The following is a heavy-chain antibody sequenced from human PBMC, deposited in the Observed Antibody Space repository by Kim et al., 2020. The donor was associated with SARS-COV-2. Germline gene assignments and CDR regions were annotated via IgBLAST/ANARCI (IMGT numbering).Heavy chain of an antibody. J-gene: IGHJ4*02. Sequence: TAYAASVKGRFTISRDDSKNTAYLQMNSLKTEDTAVYYCTRLEAAADIDYWGQGTLVTVSS. D-gene: IGHD6-13*01. V-gene: IGHV3-73*01. CDR3: TRLEAAADIDY. CDR2: T.